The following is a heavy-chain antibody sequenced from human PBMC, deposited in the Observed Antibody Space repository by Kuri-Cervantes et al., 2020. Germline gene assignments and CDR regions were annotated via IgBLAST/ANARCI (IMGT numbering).Heavy chain of an antibody. V-gene: IGHV4-39*07. J-gene: IGHJ3*02. CDR3: ARSITMVRGAVDI. CDR1: GGSISSSSYY. CDR2: IYYSGST. D-gene: IGHD3-10*01. Sequence: SETLSLTCTVSGGSISSSSYYWGWIRQPPGKGLEWIGSIYYSGSTYYNPSLKSRVTISVDTSKNQFSLKLSSVTAADTAVYYCARSITMVRGAVDIWVQETMVTVSS.